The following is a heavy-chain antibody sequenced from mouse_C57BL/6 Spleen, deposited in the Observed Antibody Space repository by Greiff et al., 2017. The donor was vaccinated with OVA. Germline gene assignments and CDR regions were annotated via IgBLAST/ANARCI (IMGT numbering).Heavy chain of an antibody. Sequence: QVQLQQSGAELVRPGTSVKLSCKASGCTFTSYWMHWVKQRPGQGLEWIGVIDPSDSYTNYNQKFKGKATLTVDTSSSTAYMQLSSLTSEDSAVYYCAQNEDYFDYWGQGTTLTVSS. CDR3: AQNEDYFDY. J-gene: IGHJ2*01. CDR2: IDPSDSYT. V-gene: IGHV1-59*01. CDR1: GCTFTSYW.